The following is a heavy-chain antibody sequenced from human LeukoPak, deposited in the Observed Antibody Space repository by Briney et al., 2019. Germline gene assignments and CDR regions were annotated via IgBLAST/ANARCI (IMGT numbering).Heavy chain of an antibody. CDR2: ISWNSGSI. V-gene: IGHV3-9*03. J-gene: IGHJ4*02. CDR3: AKEQDGGFDY. CDR1: GFTFDDYA. D-gene: IGHD3-16*01. Sequence: SLRLSCAPSGFTFDDYAMHWVRQAPGKGLEWVSGISWNSGSIGYADSVEGRFTISRDNAKNSLYLQMNSLRAEDMALYYCAKEQDGGFDYWGQGTLVTVSS.